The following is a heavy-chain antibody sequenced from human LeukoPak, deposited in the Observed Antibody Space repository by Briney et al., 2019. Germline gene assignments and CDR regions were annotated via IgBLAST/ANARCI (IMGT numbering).Heavy chain of an antibody. CDR2: IGGSGDTT. V-gene: IGHV3-23*01. Sequence: QSGGSLRLSCAASGFTFSTCAMSWVRQAPGKGLEWVSSIGGSGDTTYYADAVKGRFTISRDNSKNTLYLQMNSLRVDDTAVYYCVEDVVVIVAAKPGIWGQGTLVTVSS. CDR1: GFTFSTCA. CDR3: VEDVVVIVAAKPGI. D-gene: IGHD2-15*01. J-gene: IGHJ4*02.